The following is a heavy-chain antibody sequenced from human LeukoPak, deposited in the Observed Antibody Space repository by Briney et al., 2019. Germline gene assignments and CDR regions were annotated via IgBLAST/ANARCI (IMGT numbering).Heavy chain of an antibody. CDR2: TNPNSGNT. Sequence: ASGKVSCKASGYTFTSSDINGERQATGQGLGWMGGTNPNSGNTGCAQKFQGRITRTSNNSISTAYMELSGLRSEHTDRDYCTTYYYGSSCYRTPKYWGQGSLVTVSS. CDR3: TTYYYGSSCYRTPKY. CDR1: GYTFTSSD. V-gene: IGHV1-8*01. D-gene: IGHD3-22*01. J-gene: IGHJ4*02.